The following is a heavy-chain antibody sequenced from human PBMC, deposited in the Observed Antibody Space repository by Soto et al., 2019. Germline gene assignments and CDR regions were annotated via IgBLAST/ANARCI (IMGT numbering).Heavy chain of an antibody. CDR2: IYYSGST. V-gene: IGHV4-59*02. D-gene: IGHD3-22*01. CDR3: AIIGPNYFDSSGLGYFDY. CDR1: GGSVSSYY. J-gene: IGHJ4*02. Sequence: SETLSLTCTVSGGSVSSYYWSWIRQPPGKGLEWLGYIYYSGSTKYNPSLKSRVTISADTSKKHFSLSLTSVTAADTAVYYCAIIGPNYFDSSGLGYFDYWGQGALVTVSS.